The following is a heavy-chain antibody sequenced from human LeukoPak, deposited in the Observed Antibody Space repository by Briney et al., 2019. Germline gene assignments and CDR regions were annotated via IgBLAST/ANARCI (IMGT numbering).Heavy chain of an antibody. D-gene: IGHD1/OR15-1a*01. CDR3: ARDQQQGDHYSFYYMDF. V-gene: IGHV1-18*01. CDR2: ISPHKGNT. CDR1: GYSFSNHG. J-gene: IGHJ6*03. Sequence: ASLKVSCKGSGYSFSNHGITWVRQAPGQGLEWIGWISPHKGNTNYQQRLQGRLIMTTDASTSTAYMELRDLRSDDTAIYYCARDQQQGDHYSFYYMDFWGEGTTAIVSS.